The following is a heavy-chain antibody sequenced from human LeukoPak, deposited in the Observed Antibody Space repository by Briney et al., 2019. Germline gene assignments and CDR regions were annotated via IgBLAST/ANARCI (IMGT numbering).Heavy chain of an antibody. V-gene: IGHV1-69*06. D-gene: IGHD6-19*01. CDR2: IIPIFGTA. CDR1: GGTFSSYA. J-gene: IGHJ4*02. Sequence: SVKVSCKASGGTFSSYAISWVRQAPGQGLEWMGGIIPIFGTANYAQKFQGRVTITADKSTSTAYMELSSLSSEDTAVYYCAREAAVAGTEYWGQGTLVTVSS. CDR3: AREAAVAGTEY.